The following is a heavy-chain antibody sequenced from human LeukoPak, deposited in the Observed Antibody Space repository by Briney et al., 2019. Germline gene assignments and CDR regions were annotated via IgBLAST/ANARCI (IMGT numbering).Heavy chain of an antibody. CDR3: TTSRGSGCSYSYFDF. Sequence: PGRSLRLSCAGSGFPFSSYGMQWVRQAPGKGLEWVALIWYDGSNMYYADSAKGRFTISKDNSKNTLYLQMNSLRAEDTAVYYCTTSRGSGCSYSYFDFWGRGTLVPVSS. V-gene: IGHV3-33*01. D-gene: IGHD6-19*01. CDR2: IWYDGSNM. CDR1: GFPFSSYG. J-gene: IGHJ2*01.